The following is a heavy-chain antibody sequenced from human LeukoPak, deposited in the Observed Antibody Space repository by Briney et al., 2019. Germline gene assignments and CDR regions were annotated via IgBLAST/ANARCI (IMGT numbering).Heavy chain of an antibody. D-gene: IGHD2-2*01. Sequence: GGSLRLSCAASGFTFSSYAMHWVRQAPGKGLEWVAVISYDGSNKYYADSVKGRFTISRDNSKNTLYLQMNSLRAEDTAVYYCARGQIVVVPAAMYYWGQGTRVTVSS. J-gene: IGHJ4*02. CDR3: ARGQIVVVPAAMYY. CDR2: ISYDGSNK. CDR1: GFTFSSYA. V-gene: IGHV3-30-3*01.